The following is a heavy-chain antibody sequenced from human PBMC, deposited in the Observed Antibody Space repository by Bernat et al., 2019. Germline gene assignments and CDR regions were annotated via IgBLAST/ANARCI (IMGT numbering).Heavy chain of an antibody. D-gene: IGHD6-13*01. CDR3: ARDQYSSTWEPFDC. CDR2: INSDGSST. Sequence: EVQLVESGGGLVQPGGSLRLSCAASGLTFSSHWMHWVRQVPGKGLVWVSRINSDGSSTSYADSVKGRFTISRDNAKNTLFLQMTSLRAEDTAVYYCARDQYSSTWEPFDCWGQGTLVTVSS. CDR1: GLTFSSHW. V-gene: IGHV3-74*01. J-gene: IGHJ4*02.